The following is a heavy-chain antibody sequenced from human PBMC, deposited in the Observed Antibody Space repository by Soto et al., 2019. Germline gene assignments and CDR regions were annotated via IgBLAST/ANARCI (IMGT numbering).Heavy chain of an antibody. CDR1: GGTFSSYA. CDR2: IIPIFGTA. D-gene: IGHD2-2*01. J-gene: IGHJ6*02. CDR3: ARGEAGDIVVVPAATRDYYYYGMDV. V-gene: IGHV1-69*13. Sequence: ASVKVSCKASGGTFSSYAISWVRQAPGQGLEWMGGIIPIFGTANYAQKFQGRVTITADESTSTAYMELSSLRSEETAVYYCARGEAGDIVVVPAATRDYYYYGMDVWGQGTTVTVSS.